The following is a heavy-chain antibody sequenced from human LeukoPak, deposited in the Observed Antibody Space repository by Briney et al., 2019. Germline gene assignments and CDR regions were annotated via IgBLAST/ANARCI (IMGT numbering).Heavy chain of an antibody. Sequence: PSETLSLTCTVSGXSIRSSSYYWGWIRQPPGKGLEWIGSIYYSGSTYYNASLKSRGTISVDTSKNQFSLKLNSVTAADTAVYFCARQVAAVAGTGYFDYWGQGTLVTVSS. V-gene: IGHV4-39*01. D-gene: IGHD6-19*01. CDR2: IYYSGST. CDR3: ARQVAAVAGTGYFDY. CDR1: GXSIRSSSYY. J-gene: IGHJ4*02.